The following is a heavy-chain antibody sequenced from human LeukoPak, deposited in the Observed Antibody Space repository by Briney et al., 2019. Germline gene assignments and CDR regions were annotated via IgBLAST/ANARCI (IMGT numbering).Heavy chain of an antibody. CDR2: IYYSGST. Sequence: SETLSLTCTVSGGSISSYYWSWIRQPPGKGLEWIGYIYYSGSTNYNPSLKSRVTISVDTSKNQFSLKLSSVTAADTAVYYCARGQEGLAEQTIDYWGQGTLVTVSS. CDR1: GGSISSYY. CDR3: ARGQEGLAEQTIDY. J-gene: IGHJ4*02. D-gene: IGHD1-26*01. V-gene: IGHV4-59*01.